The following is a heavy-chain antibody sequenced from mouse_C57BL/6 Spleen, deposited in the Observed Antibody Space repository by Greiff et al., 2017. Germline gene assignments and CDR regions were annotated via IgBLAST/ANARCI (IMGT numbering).Heavy chain of an antibody. Sequence: EVKLMESGGDLVKPGGSLKLSCAASGFTFSSYGMSWVRQTPDKRLEWVATISSGGSYTYSPDSVKGRFTISRDNAKNTLYLQMSSLKSEDTAMYYCARQDYGSSYAMDYWGQGTSVTVSS. J-gene: IGHJ4*01. CDR3: ARQDYGSSYAMDY. V-gene: IGHV5-6*01. CDR2: ISSGGSYT. D-gene: IGHD1-1*01. CDR1: GFTFSSYG.